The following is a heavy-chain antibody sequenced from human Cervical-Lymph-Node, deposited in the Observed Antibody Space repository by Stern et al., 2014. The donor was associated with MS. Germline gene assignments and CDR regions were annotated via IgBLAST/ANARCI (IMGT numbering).Heavy chain of an antibody. CDR1: GYTFTSYA. V-gene: IGHV1-3*01. CDR2: INAGNGNA. Sequence: QVQLVESGAEVTKPGASVKVSCKASGYTFTSYAMHWVRQAPGQRLEWMGWINAGNGNAKYSQKFQGRVTITRDTSASTAYMELSSLRSEDTAVYYCARMIAVAGTTGYYGMDVWGQGTTVTVSS. CDR3: ARMIAVAGTTGYYGMDV. D-gene: IGHD6-19*01. J-gene: IGHJ6*02.